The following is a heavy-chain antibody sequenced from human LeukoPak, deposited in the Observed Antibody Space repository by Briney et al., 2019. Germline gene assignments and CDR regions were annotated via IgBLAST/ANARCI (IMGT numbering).Heavy chain of an antibody. CDR1: GFTFSSYA. J-gene: IGHJ4*02. CDR3: AKNYDFWSGPPLPDY. V-gene: IGHV3-23*01. CDR2: ISGSGGST. D-gene: IGHD3-3*01. Sequence: GGSLRLSCAASGFTFSSYAMSWVRQAPGKGLEWASAISGSGGSTYYADSVKGRFTISRDNSKNTLYLQMNSLRAEDTAVYYCAKNYDFWSGPPLPDYWGQGTLVTVSS.